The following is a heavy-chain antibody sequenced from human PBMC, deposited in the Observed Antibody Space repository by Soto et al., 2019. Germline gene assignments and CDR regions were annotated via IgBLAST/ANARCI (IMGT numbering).Heavy chain of an antibody. D-gene: IGHD2-2*01. J-gene: IGHJ6*02. CDR2: IYPSDSYT. CDR3: ARTVPIVVVPAAIYYYYGMDV. CDR1: GYSFTSYW. V-gene: IGHV5-10-1*01. Sequence: GESLEISCKGSGYSFTSYWIGWVRQMPGNGLDRYGIIYPSDSYTNYSPSFQGHVTISADKSISTAYLQWSSLKASDTAMYYCARTVPIVVVPAAIYYYYGMDVWGQGTTVTVS.